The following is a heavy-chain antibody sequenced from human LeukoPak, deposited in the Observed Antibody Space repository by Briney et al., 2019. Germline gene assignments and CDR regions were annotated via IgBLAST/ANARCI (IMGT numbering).Heavy chain of an antibody. Sequence: GRSLRLSCAASGFTFSSYGMHWVRQAPGKGLEWVAVIWYDGSNKYYADSVEGRFTISRDNSKNTLYLQMNSLRAEDTAVYYCARDGRMAFDIWGQGTMVTVSS. V-gene: IGHV3-33*01. CDR1: GFTFSSYG. CDR3: ARDGRMAFDI. CDR2: IWYDGSNK. J-gene: IGHJ3*02.